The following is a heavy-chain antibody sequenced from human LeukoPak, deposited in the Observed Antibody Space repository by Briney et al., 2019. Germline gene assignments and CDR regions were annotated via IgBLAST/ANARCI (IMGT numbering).Heavy chain of an antibody. Sequence: GESLKISCKGSGYTFTNYWIGWVRQMPGKGLEWMGIIYPGDSDTRYSPSFQGQVTISADKSISTAYLQWSSLKASDTAMYYCARQSSTSRGWFDPWGQGTLVTVSS. V-gene: IGHV5-51*01. J-gene: IGHJ5*02. CDR3: ARQSSTSRGWFDP. D-gene: IGHD2-2*01. CDR2: IYPGDSDT. CDR1: GYTFTNYW.